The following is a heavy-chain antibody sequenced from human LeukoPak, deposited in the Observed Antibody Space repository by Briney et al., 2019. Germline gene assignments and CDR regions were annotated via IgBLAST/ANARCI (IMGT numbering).Heavy chain of an antibody. D-gene: IGHD3-9*01. CDR2: INTNTGNP. CDR3: ARPFAQLRYFDWLSSHDAFDI. CDR1: GYTFTSYA. J-gene: IGHJ3*02. Sequence: ASVKVSCKASGYTFTSYAMNWVRQAPGQGLEWMGWINTNTGNPTYAQGFTGRFVFSLDTSVSTAYLQISSLKAEDTAVYYCARPFAQLRYFDWLSSHDAFDIWGQGTMVTVSS. V-gene: IGHV7-4-1*02.